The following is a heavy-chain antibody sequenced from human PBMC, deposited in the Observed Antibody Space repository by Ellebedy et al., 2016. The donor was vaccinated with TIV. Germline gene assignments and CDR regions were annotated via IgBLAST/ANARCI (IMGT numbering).Heavy chain of an antibody. CDR3: AKGTLLYAFDI. J-gene: IGHJ3*02. V-gene: IGHV3-30*18. D-gene: IGHD1/OR15-1a*01. CDR2: ISHDGSVT. Sequence: GESLKISCAASGFTFSSYSMNWVRQAPGKGLEWVAVISHDGSVTHYADSVKGRFTISRDNSKNTLNLQLSSLRAEDTAVYYCAKGTLLYAFDIWGQGTMVTVSS. CDR1: GFTFSSYS.